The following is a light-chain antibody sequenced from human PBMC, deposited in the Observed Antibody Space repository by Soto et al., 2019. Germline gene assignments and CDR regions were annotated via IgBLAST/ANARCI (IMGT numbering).Light chain of an antibody. Sequence: DIQMSQPPSTLSASLGDGVTITCRASQSISNWLAWHQQKPGKAPKLLIYKASSLESGVPSRFSGSGSGTEFTLTISSLQPDDFATYYCQQYNSYRAFGQGTKVDIK. CDR1: QSISNW. J-gene: IGKJ1*01. CDR3: QQYNSYRA. CDR2: KAS. V-gene: IGKV1-5*03.